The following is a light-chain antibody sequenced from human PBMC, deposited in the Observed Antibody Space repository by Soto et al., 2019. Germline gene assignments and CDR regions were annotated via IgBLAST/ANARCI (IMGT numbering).Light chain of an antibody. J-gene: IGKJ5*01. Sequence: EIVLTQSPATLSLSPGERATLSCRASQSVSSYLAWYQQKPGQAPTLLIYDASNRATGFPARFSGSGSGTEFSPPISSLEPEDFAVNYCQQRSNRTPITFGQGTRLEIK. CDR1: QSVSSY. V-gene: IGKV3-11*01. CDR3: QQRSNRTPIT. CDR2: DAS.